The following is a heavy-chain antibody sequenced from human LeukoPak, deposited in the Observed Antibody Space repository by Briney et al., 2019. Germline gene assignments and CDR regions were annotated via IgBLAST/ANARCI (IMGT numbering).Heavy chain of an antibody. D-gene: IGHD6-13*01. Sequence: SETLSLTCAVYGGSFSGYYWSWIRQPPGKGLEWIGEINHSGSTNYNPSLKSRVTISVDTSKNQFSLKLSSVTAADTAVYYCARVWGIAAEDDALDIWGQGTMFTVSS. CDR3: ARVWGIAAEDDALDI. V-gene: IGHV4-34*01. J-gene: IGHJ3*02. CDR2: INHSGST. CDR1: GGSFSGYY.